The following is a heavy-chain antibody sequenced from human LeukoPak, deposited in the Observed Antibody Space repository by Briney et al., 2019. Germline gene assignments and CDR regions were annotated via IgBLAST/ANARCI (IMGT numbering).Heavy chain of an antibody. D-gene: IGHD3-10*01. CDR3: AKDLITMVRGAVDY. J-gene: IGHJ4*02. V-gene: IGHV3-48*01. Sequence: GGSLRLSCAASGFTFSSYSMNWVRQAPGKGLEWVSYISSSSSTIYYADSVKGRFTISRDNSKNTLYLQMNSLRAEDAAVYYCAKDLITMVRGAVDYWGQGTLVTVSS. CDR2: ISSSSSTI. CDR1: GFTFSSYS.